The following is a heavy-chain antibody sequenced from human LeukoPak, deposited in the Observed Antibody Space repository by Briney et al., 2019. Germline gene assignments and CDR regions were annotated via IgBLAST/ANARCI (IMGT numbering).Heavy chain of an antibody. V-gene: IGHV4-59*08. J-gene: IGHJ4*02. CDR1: GASIRGYN. D-gene: IGHD6-13*01. CDR3: ARSYSTNKLQRLHD. CDR2: MYYTESP. Sequence: SETLSLTCTVSGASIRGYNWCWIRQPPGKGLEWISYMYYTESPNYNPSLKSRVSMSGDASRNQFSLKLNSVTAADTAVYYWARSYSTNKLQRLHDWGQGILVSVSP.